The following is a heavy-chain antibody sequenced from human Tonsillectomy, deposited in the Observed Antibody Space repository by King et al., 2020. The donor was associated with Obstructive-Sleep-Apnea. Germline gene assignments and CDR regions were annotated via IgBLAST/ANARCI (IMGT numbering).Heavy chain of an antibody. CDR2: IYYSGST. CDR3: ARGGDYGDYRTAVGADY. Sequence: HVQLQESGPGLVKPSQTLSLTCAVSGGSISSGADSWSWIRQPPGKGLEWIGYIYYSGSTYYNPSLKSRVTISVDTSKNQFSLKLSSVTAADTAVYYCARGGDYGDYRTAVGADYWGQGTLVTVSS. V-gene: IGHV4-30-4*07. CDR1: GGSISSGADS. J-gene: IGHJ4*02. D-gene: IGHD4-17*01.